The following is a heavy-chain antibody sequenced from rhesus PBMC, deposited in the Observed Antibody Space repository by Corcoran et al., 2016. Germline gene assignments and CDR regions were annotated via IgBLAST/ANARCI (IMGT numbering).Heavy chain of an antibody. CDR2: IYGSGSST. CDR1: GGSISSSY. V-gene: IGHV4-169*01. J-gene: IGHJ4*01. CDR3: ARVGSYDY. D-gene: IGHD4-4*01. Sequence: QLQLQESGPGLVKPSETLSVTCAVSGGSISSSYWSWIRQAPGKGLEWIGYIYGSGSSTNYNPSLKSRVNLSVDTSKNPLALKLSSVTTADTAVYYCARVGSYDYWGQGVLVTVSS.